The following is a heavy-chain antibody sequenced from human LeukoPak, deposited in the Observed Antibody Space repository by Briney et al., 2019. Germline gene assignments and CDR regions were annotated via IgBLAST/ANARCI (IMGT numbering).Heavy chain of an antibody. CDR1: GYTFTGRY. J-gene: IGHJ4*02. CDR2: INPNSGGT. Sequence: GASVKVSCKASGYTFTGRYIHWVRQAPGQGLEWMGWINPNSGGTNYAQKFQGRVTMTRDTSISTAYMELSSLRSEDTAVYYCARSDPRMATRRAASDYWGQGTLVTVSS. CDR3: ARSDPRMATRRAASDY. V-gene: IGHV1-2*02. D-gene: IGHD5-24*01.